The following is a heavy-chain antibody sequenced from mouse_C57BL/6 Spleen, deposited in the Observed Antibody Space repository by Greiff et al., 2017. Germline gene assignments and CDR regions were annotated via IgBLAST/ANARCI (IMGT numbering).Heavy chain of an antibody. D-gene: IGHD1-1*01. Sequence: VQLLQSGPELVKPGASVKISCKASGYAFSSSWMNWVKQRPGKGLEWIGRIYPGDGDTNYNGKFKGKATLTADKSSSTAYMQLSSLTSEDSAVYFCSRGSIYYYDGSPFFDYWGQGTTLTVSS. J-gene: IGHJ2*01. CDR1: GYAFSSSW. CDR2: IYPGDGDT. CDR3: SRGSIYYYDGSPFFDY. V-gene: IGHV1-82*01.